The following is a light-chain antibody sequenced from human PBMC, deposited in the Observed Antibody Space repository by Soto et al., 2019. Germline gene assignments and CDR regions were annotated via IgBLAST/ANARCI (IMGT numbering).Light chain of an antibody. V-gene: IGKV1-5*01. Sequence: DIQMTQSPSTLSASVGDRVTITCRASQSISSWLAWYQQKPGKAPKLLLYDAYSLESGVPSRFSGSGSGTEFTLPISSLQPDDFATYYCQQYNSALTFGGGTKVEIK. J-gene: IGKJ4*01. CDR3: QQYNSALT. CDR1: QSISSW. CDR2: DAY.